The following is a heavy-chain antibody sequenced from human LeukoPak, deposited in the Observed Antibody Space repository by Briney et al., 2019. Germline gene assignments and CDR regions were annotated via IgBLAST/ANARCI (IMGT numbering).Heavy chain of an antibody. CDR3: ARSRLPAPVRWFDP. CDR1: GYTFTSYR. J-gene: IGHJ5*02. Sequence: ASVKVSRKASGYTFTSYRISWVRQAPGQGLEWMGWISAYNGNTNYAQKLQGRVTMTTDTSTSTAYMELRSLRSDDTAVYYCARSRLPAPVRWFDPWGQGTLVTVSS. D-gene: IGHD2-2*01. V-gene: IGHV1-18*01. CDR2: ISAYNGNT.